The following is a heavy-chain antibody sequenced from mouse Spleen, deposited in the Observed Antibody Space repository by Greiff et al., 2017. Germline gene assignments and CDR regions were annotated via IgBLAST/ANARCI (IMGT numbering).Heavy chain of an antibody. V-gene: IGHV5-17*01. CDR2: ISSGSSTI. J-gene: IGHJ3*01. CDR3: AMMEWLLPWFAY. CDR1: GFTFSDYG. Sequence: EVKVVESGGGLVKPGGSLKLSCAASGFTFSDYGMHWVRQAPEKGLEWVAYISSGSSTIYYADTVKGRFTISRDNAKNTLFLQMTSLRSEDTAMYYCAMMEWLLPWFAYWGQGTLVTVSA. D-gene: IGHD2-3*01.